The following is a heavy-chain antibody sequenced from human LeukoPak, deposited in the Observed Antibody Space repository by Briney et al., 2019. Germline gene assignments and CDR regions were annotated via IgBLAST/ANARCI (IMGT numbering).Heavy chain of an antibody. CDR2: INPNSGGT. CDR1: GYXFTGYY. D-gene: IGHD6-6*01. CDR3: ARGPYSTSPHFDY. Sequence: GASVKVSCKASGYXFTGYYIHWVRQAPGQGLEWMGWINPNSGGTHYAQKFQGRVTMTRDTSISTAYMELSSLRSDDTAIYYCARGPYSTSPHFDYWGQGTLVTVSS. J-gene: IGHJ4*02. V-gene: IGHV1-2*02.